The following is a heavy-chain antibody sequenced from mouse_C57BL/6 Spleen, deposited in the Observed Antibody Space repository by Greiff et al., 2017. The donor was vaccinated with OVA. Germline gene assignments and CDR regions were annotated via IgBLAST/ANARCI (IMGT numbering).Heavy chain of an antibody. Sequence: DVMLVESGGGLVKPGGSLKLSCAASGFTFSSYAMSWVRQTPEKRLEWVATISDGGSYTYYPDNVKGRFTISRDNAKNNLYLQMSHLKSEDTAMYYCARDPSTMITTWYFDYWGQGTTLTVSS. CDR2: ISDGGSYT. CDR3: ARDPSTMITTWYFDY. D-gene: IGHD2-4*01. V-gene: IGHV5-4*01. J-gene: IGHJ2*01. CDR1: GFTFSSYA.